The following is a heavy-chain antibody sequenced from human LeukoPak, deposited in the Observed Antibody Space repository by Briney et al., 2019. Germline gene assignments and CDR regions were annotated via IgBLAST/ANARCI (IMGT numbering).Heavy chain of an antibody. CDR1: GGSISSGGYS. D-gene: IGHD1-26*01. CDR2: IYHSGST. CDR3: ARGGSGSYLDAFDI. Sequence: SQTLSLTCAVSGGSISSGGYSWSWIRQPPGKGLEWIGYIYHSGSTYYNPSLKGRVTISVDRSKNQFSLKLSSVTAADTAVYYCARGGSGSYLDAFDIWGQGTMVTVSS. V-gene: IGHV4-30-2*01. J-gene: IGHJ3*02.